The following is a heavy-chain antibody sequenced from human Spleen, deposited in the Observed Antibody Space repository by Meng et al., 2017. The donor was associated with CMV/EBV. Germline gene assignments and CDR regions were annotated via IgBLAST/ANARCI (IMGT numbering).Heavy chain of an antibody. J-gene: IGHJ6*02. V-gene: IGHV3-15*01. CDR3: TTDLKRSRFYYGMDV. Sequence: GESLKISCAASGFIFSSYAMSWVRQAPGKGLEWVARIKGKTDGGTIDYAAPVKGRFTISRDDSENTLFLQMNSLGTEDTAVYYCTTDLKRSRFYYGMDVWGQGTTVTVSS. CDR1: GFIFSSYA. CDR2: IKGKTDGGTI. D-gene: IGHD3-10*01.